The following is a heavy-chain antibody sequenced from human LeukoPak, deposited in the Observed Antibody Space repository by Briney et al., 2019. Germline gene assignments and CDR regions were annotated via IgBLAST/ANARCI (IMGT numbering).Heavy chain of an antibody. D-gene: IGHD6-6*01. Sequence: GESLKISCKGSGYSFTNYWFGWVRQLPGKGLEWMGIIYPGESDTRYSPSFQGQVIISADKSIGTAYLQWSSLKGSDTAMYYCARRVYCENNSCPPPHLDYWGQGTLVTVSS. CDR2: IYPGESDT. J-gene: IGHJ4*02. CDR3: ARRVYCENNSCPPPHLDY. V-gene: IGHV5-51*01. CDR1: GYSFTNYW.